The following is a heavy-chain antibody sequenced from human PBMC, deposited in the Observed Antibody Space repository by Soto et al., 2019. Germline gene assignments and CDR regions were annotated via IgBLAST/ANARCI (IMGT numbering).Heavy chain of an antibody. CDR2: ISTRNRTI. Sequence: VGSLRLSCAASGFTFNSYSMKWGRQAPGKGLEWVSYISTRNRTIYYADSVKGRFTISRDDAKNSLYLQMNSLRAEDTAVYYCARDSIFGVAINSYYMDVWGKGTTVTVSS. J-gene: IGHJ6*03. D-gene: IGHD3-3*01. CDR3: ARDSIFGVAINSYYMDV. CDR1: GFTFNSYS. V-gene: IGHV3-48*01.